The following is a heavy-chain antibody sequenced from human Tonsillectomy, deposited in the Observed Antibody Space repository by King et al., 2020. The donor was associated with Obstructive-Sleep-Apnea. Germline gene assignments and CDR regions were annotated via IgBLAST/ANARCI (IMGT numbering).Heavy chain of an antibody. CDR3: GGYNWFDT. CDR1: GFTFSNYG. D-gene: IGHD6-13*01. CDR2: ISYDGSDK. J-gene: IGHJ5*02. V-gene: IGHV3-30*03. Sequence: VQLVESGGGVVQPGRSLRLSCAASGFTFSNYGMHWVRQAPGKGLEWVAIISYDGSDKYYADSLKGRFTISRDNSKSTLYLQMNSLRLEDTAVYYCGGYNWFDTWGQGTLVTVSS.